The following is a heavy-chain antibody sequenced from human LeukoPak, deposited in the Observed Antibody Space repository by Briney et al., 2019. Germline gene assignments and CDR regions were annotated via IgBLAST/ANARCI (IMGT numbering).Heavy chain of an antibody. CDR2: IYYSGST. Sequence: SETLSLTCTVSGVSISSYYWSWIRQPPGKGLEWIGYIYYSGSTNYNPSLKSRVTISVDTSKNQFSLKLSSVTAADTAVYYCARGSPVRDSRYSSSWYLPNWFDPWGQGTLVTVSS. D-gene: IGHD6-13*01. CDR3: ARGSPVRDSRYSSSWYLPNWFDP. J-gene: IGHJ5*02. CDR1: GVSISSYY. V-gene: IGHV4-59*01.